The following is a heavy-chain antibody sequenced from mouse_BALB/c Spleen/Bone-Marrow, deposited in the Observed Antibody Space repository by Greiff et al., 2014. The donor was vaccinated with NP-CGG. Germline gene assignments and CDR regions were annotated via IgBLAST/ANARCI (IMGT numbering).Heavy chain of an antibody. CDR2: INPYNGAT. Sequence: VQLQQPGPELVKPGASVKISYKASGYSFTGYYMHWVKQSHVKSLEWIGRINPYNGATSYNQNFKDKASLTVDKSSSTAYMELHSLTSEDSAVYYCASNYYGYAMDYWGQGTSVTVSS. CDR1: GYSFTGYY. J-gene: IGHJ4*01. V-gene: IGHV1-31*01. D-gene: IGHD1-1*01. CDR3: ASNYYGYAMDY.